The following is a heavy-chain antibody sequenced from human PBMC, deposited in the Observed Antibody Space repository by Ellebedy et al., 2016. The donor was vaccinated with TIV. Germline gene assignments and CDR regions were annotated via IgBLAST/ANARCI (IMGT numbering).Heavy chain of an antibody. CDR2: ISAGGGST. J-gene: IGHJ4*02. V-gene: IGHV3-23*01. CDR3: AKDRFSSAWYGGYFDY. Sequence: PGGSLRLSCAGSGFTFSSYPMNWVRQAPGKGLEWVSTISAGGGSTYYADSVKGRFTISRDTSKSTLYLKMNSLRAEDTAVYYCAKDRFSSAWYGGYFDYWGQGTLVTVSS. D-gene: IGHD6-19*01. CDR1: GFTFSSYP.